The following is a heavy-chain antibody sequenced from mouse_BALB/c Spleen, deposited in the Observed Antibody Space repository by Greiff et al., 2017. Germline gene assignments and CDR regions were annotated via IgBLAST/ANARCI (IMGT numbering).Heavy chain of an antibody. D-gene: IGHD4-1*01. Sequence: QVQLQQSGAELAKPGASVKMSCKASGYTFTSYWMHWVKQRPGQGLEWIGYINPSTGYTEYNQKFKDKATLTADKSSSTAYMQLSSLTSEDSAVYYCARRGLGRAMDYWGQGTSVTVSS. CDR1: GYTFTSYW. J-gene: IGHJ4*01. V-gene: IGHV1-7*01. CDR3: ARRGLGRAMDY. CDR2: INPSTGYT.